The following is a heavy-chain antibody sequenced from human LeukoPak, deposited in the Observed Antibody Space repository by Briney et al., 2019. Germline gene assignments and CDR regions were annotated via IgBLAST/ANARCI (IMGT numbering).Heavy chain of an antibody. J-gene: IGHJ4*02. CDR2: IYHSGST. CDR1: GASITSSGYY. V-gene: IGHV4-39*07. CDR3: ARGLEWVDY. D-gene: IGHD3-3*01. Sequence: PSETLSLTCTVSGASITSSGYYWGWIRQPPGKGLEWIGTIYHSGSTYYNPSLKSRVTMSVDTSKNQFSLKLSSVTAADTAVYYCARGLEWVDYWGQGTLVTVSS.